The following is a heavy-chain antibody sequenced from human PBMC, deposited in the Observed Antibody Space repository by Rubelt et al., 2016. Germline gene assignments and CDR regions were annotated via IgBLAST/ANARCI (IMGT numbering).Heavy chain of an antibody. J-gene: IGHJ4*02. CDR3: ARHSAVPLAAAGHFDY. V-gene: IGHV4-38-2*02. CDR2: IYYSGST. D-gene: IGHD6-13*01. Sequence: QLHLQESGPQLVKPSETLSLTCTVSGYSISSDYCWGWIRQPPGKGLEWIGSIYYSGSTNYNPPLKSRVTISVDTSKNHFPRHLTSVTSADTDDEYCARHSAVPLAAAGHFDYWGQGTLVTVSS. CDR1: GYSISSDYC.